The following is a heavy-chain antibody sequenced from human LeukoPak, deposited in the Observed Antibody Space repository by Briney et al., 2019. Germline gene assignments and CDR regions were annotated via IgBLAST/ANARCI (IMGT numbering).Heavy chain of an antibody. D-gene: IGHD3-10*01. Sequence: ASVKVSCKASGYTFTGYYMHWVRQAPGQGREWMGWINPNSGGTNYAQKFQGRVTMTRDTSISTAYMELSRLRSDDTAVYYCARGRMVRGVRFWFDPWGQGTLVTVSS. CDR2: INPNSGGT. CDR3: ARGRMVRGVRFWFDP. V-gene: IGHV1-2*02. CDR1: GYTFTGYY. J-gene: IGHJ5*02.